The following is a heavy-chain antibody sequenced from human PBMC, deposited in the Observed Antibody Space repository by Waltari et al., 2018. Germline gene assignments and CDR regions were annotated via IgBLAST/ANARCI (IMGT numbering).Heavy chain of an antibody. Sequence: QVQLVQSGAEVKKPGRSLRLSCAASGFTFSSYGMHWVRQAPGKGLEWVAVISYDGSNKYYADSVKGRFTISRDNSKNTLYLQMNSLRAEDTAVYYCAKLAVAGNDVDYWGQGTLVTVSS. CDR3: AKLAVAGNDVDY. D-gene: IGHD6-19*01. J-gene: IGHJ4*02. CDR2: ISYDGSNK. V-gene: IGHV3-30*18. CDR1: GFTFSSYG.